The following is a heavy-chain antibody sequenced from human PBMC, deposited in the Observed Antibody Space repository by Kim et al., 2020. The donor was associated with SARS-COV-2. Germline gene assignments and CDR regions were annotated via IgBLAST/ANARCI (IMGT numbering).Heavy chain of an antibody. J-gene: IGHJ4*02. Sequence: ASVKVSCKASGYTFTSYGISWVRQAPGQGLQWMGWISAYNGNTNYAQKFQGRVTMTTDTSTSTAYLDLRRLRSDDTAVYYCARGGAMHKPWVYWGQGTLVTVSS. CDR2: ISAYNGNT. D-gene: IGHD1-26*01. CDR1: GYTFTSYG. V-gene: IGHV1-18*04. CDR3: ARGGAMHKPWVY.